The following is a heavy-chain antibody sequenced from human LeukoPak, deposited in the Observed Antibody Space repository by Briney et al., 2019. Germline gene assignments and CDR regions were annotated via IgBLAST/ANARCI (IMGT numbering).Heavy chain of an antibody. CDR3: ARPDSTVTGWFDP. CDR1: GYTFTSYG. Sequence: ASVKVSCKASGYTFTSYGISWVRQAPGQGLEWMGWINPNSGGTNYAQKFQGRVTMTRDTSISTAYMELSRLRSDDTAVYYCARPDSTVTGWFDPWGQGTLVTVSS. V-gene: IGHV1-2*02. CDR2: INPNSGGT. J-gene: IGHJ5*02. D-gene: IGHD4-17*01.